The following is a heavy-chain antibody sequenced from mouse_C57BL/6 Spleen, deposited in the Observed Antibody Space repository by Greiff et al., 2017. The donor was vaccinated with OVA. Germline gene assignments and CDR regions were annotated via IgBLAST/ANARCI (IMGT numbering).Heavy chain of an antibody. CDR1: GFNIKNTY. J-gene: IGHJ3*01. CDR3: ARWDDYDSPWFAY. D-gene: IGHD2-4*01. V-gene: IGHV14-3*01. CDR2: IDPANGNT. Sequence: VHVKQSVAELVRPGASVKLSCTASGFNIKNTYMHWVKQRPEQGLEWIGRIDPANGNTKYAPKFQGKATITADTSSNTAYLQLSSLTSEDTAIYYCARWDDYDSPWFAYWGQGTLVTVSA.